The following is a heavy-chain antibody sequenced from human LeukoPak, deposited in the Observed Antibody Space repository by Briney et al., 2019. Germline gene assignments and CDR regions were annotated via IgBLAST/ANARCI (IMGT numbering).Heavy chain of an antibody. Sequence: PGGCLRLSCAASGFTFSSYAMHWVRQAPGKGLEWVAVISYDGSNKYYADSVKGRFTISRDNSKNTLYLQMNSLRAEDTAVYYCRRRNDKLVQGFDYWGQGTLVTVSS. CDR2: ISYDGSNK. D-gene: IGHD1-1*01. J-gene: IGHJ4*02. V-gene: IGHV3-30-3*01. CDR1: GFTFSSYA. CDR3: RRRNDKLVQGFDY.